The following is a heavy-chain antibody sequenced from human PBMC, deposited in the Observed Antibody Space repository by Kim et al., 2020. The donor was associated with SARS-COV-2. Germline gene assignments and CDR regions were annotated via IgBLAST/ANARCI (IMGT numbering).Heavy chain of an antibody. CDR2: ISYDGSDK. V-gene: IGHV3-30*04. Sequence: GGSLRLSCAASGFTFSLYAIHWVRQAPGKGLEWVAVISYDGSDKRYADSVKGRFTMSRDNSQNTVFLEMSSLRAEDTAVYFCARDQIEGVHKFYFAMDVWGQGTTVTVSS. D-gene: IGHD3-10*01. J-gene: IGHJ6*02. CDR3: ARDQIEGVHKFYFAMDV. CDR1: GFTFSLYA.